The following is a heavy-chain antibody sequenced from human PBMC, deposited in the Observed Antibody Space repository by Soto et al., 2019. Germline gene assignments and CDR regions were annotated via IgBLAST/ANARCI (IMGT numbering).Heavy chain of an antibody. CDR1: WFSLSTGGVG. CDR3: GGYNVLTGYHGYGMEV. V-gene: IGHV2-5*01. D-gene: IGHD3-9*01. J-gene: IGHJ6*02. Sequence: QITLKASGPTLVKPTPTLTLTCTFSWFSLSTGGVGVGWIRQPPGKAPESLALIYWKDDKLYSPSINSRLTMTKDTSKNQVVFTLSNMEPVDTATEYGGGYNVLTGYHGYGMEVWGQGTTVTVSS. CDR2: IYWKDDK.